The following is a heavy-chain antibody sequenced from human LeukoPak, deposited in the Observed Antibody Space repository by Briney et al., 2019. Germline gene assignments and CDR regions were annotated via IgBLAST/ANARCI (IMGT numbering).Heavy chain of an antibody. CDR1: GFTASSNY. CDR2: IYSGGTT. J-gene: IGHJ3*02. Sequence: GGSLRLSCAASGFTASSNYMTWVRQAPGKGLDWVACIYSGGTTYYADSVQGRFTISRDNSKNTLYPQMNNLSAVDTAVYYCARGIFSAYDAFDIWGQGTMVTVSS. V-gene: IGHV3-53*01. D-gene: IGHD2-15*01. CDR3: ARGIFSAYDAFDI.